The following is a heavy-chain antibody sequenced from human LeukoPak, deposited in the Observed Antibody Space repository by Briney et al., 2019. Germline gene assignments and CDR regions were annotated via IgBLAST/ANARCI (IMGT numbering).Heavy chain of an antibody. Sequence: SETLSLTCTVSGGSISSGDYYWSWIRQPPGKGLEWIGYIYYSGSTYYNPSLKSRVTIPVDTSKNQFSLKLSSVTAADTAVYYCARGPGIAARLERAFDIWGQGTMVTVSS. CDR1: GGSISSGDYY. V-gene: IGHV4-30-4*01. CDR2: IYYSGST. CDR3: ARGPGIAARLERAFDI. J-gene: IGHJ3*02. D-gene: IGHD6-6*01.